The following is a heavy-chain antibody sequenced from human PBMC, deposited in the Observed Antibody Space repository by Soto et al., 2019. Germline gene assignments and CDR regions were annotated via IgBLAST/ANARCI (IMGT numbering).Heavy chain of an antibody. CDR1: GFTFSSYG. CDR2: IWYDGSNK. Sequence: QVQLVESGGGVVQPGRSLRLSCAASGFTFSSYGMHWVRQAPGKGLEWVAVIWYDGSNKYYADSVKGRFTISRDNSKNTPYLQMNSLRAEDTAVYYCASLIVGADSSGYVWGQGTLVTVSS. D-gene: IGHD6-19*01. V-gene: IGHV3-33*01. J-gene: IGHJ4*02. CDR3: ASLIVGADSSGYV.